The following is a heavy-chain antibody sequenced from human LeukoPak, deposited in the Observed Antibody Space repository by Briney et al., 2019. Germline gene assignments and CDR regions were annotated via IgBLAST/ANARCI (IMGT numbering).Heavy chain of an antibody. Sequence: GGSLRLSCAASGFNFSNYGMHWVRQAPGKGLEWVAVIWYDGSNKYYTDSVKGRFAISRDNSKNSLYLQMNSLRAEDTAVYYCARTIAARADYWGQGTLVTVSS. D-gene: IGHD6-6*01. J-gene: IGHJ4*02. CDR2: IWYDGSNK. CDR1: GFNFSNYG. CDR3: ARTIAARADY. V-gene: IGHV3-33*01.